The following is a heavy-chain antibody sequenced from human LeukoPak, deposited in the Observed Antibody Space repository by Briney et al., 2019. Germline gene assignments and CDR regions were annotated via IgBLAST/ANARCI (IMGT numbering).Heavy chain of an antibody. CDR2: INGYNDNT. D-gene: IGHD3-9*01. CDR1: GYSFTSYG. CDR3: ASADWLLSMPNY. Sequence: ASVKVSCKASGYSFTSYGISWVRQAPGQGLEWMGWINGYNDNTNYAQKLQGRVTMTTDTSTSTAYMELRSLRPDDTAVYYCASADWLLSMPNYWGQGTLVTVSS. J-gene: IGHJ4*02. V-gene: IGHV1-18*01.